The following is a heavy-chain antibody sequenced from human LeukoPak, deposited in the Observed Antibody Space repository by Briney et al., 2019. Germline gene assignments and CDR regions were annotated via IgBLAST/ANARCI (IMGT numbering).Heavy chain of an antibody. V-gene: IGHV3-21*01. CDR1: RFIVSDFD. J-gene: IGHJ5*02. Sequence: PGWSLRLSCAASRFIVSDFDMNWVRQAPGKGLEWVSYLSTSGSYIHYAESVKARFTISRDAGNNSLYLQLDSLTVEDTAVFCARGNYDFAYDAWGQGTLVTVPS. CDR2: LSTSGSYI. CDR3: ARGNYDFAYDA. D-gene: IGHD3-3*01.